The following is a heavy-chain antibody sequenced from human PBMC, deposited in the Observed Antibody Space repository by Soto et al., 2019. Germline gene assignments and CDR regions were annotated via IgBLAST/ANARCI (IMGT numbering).Heavy chain of an antibody. CDR2: VYYNENT. Sequence: PSETLSLTCSVSGGSISSFTYYWGWIRQPPCKGLEWIGTVYYNENTYYNPSLKSRVTITVDTAKNQFSLNLRSVTAADTAMYFCARRGRYYGSPGWFDPWGPGXLVTFHS. D-gene: IGHD3-10*01. J-gene: IGHJ5*02. CDR3: ARRGRYYGSPGWFDP. CDR1: GGSISSFTYY. V-gene: IGHV4-39*01.